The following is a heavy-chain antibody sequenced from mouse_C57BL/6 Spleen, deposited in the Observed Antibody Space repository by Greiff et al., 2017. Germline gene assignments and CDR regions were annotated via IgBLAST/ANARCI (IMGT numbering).Heavy chain of an antibody. CDR1: GYSFTGYY. CDR3: ALITTVVATDY. V-gene: IGHV1-42*01. D-gene: IGHD1-1*01. CDR2: INPSTGGT. J-gene: IGHJ2*01. Sequence: EVQLQQSGPELVKPGASVKISCKASGYSFTGYYMDWVQQSPEKSLEWIGEINPSTGGTTYNQKFKAKATLTVDKSSSTAYMQLKSLTSEDSAVYYCALITTVVATDYWGQGTTLTVSS.